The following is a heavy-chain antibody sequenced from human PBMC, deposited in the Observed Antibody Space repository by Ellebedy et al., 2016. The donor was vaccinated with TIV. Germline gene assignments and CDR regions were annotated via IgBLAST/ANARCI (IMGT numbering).Heavy chain of an antibody. Sequence: SVKVSCXASGGTFSSYAISWVRQAPGQGLEWMGGIIPIFGTANYAQKFQGRVTITADESTSTAYMELSSLRSEDTAVYYCARLLVVPAATGGGIDYWGQGTLVTVSS. CDR2: IIPIFGTA. CDR3: ARLLVVPAATGGGIDY. CDR1: GGTFSSYA. J-gene: IGHJ4*02. V-gene: IGHV1-69*13. D-gene: IGHD2-2*01.